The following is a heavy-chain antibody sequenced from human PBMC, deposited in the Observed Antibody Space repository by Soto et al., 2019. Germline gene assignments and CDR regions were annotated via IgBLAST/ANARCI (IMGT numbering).Heavy chain of an antibody. CDR1: GFTFSSYE. V-gene: IGHV3-48*03. J-gene: IGHJ3*02. CDR3: ARDRAYNVYGARNDAFHI. Sequence: PGGSLRLSCVASGFTFSSYEMNWVRHSPGKGLEWVSYISSRGSTIYYADSVKGRFTISRDNAKNSLYLQMNSLRAEDTAVYYCARDRAYNVYGARNDAFHIWGRGTMVTVS. CDR2: ISSRGSTI. D-gene: IGHD5-12*01.